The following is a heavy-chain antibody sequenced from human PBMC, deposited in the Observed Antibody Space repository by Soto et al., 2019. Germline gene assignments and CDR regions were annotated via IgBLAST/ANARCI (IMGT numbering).Heavy chain of an antibody. V-gene: IGHV1-18*04. J-gene: IGHJ6*02. D-gene: IGHD7-27*01. CDR2: ISAYNGNT. CDR3: ARDGDGLPDYYGMDV. Sequence: ASVKVSCKASGYTFTSYGISWVRQAPGQGLEWMGWISAYNGNTNYAQKLQGRVTMTTDTSTSTAYMELRSLRSDDTAVYYCARDGDGLPDYYGMDVWGQGTTVTVYS. CDR1: GYTFTSYG.